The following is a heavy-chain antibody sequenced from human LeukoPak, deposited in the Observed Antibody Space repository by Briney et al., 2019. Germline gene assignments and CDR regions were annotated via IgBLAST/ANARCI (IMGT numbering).Heavy chain of an antibody. J-gene: IGHJ6*02. V-gene: IGHV3-23*01. CDR1: GFTFSSYA. Sequence: GGSLRLSCAASGFTFSSYAMSWVRQAPGKGLEWVSAISSSGGSTYYADSVKGRFTISRDNSKNTLYLQMDSLRAEDTAVYYCAEVGSAAAGPSLYYYYGMDVWGQGTTVTVSS. D-gene: IGHD6-13*01. CDR3: AEVGSAAAGPSLYYYYGMDV. CDR2: ISSSGGST.